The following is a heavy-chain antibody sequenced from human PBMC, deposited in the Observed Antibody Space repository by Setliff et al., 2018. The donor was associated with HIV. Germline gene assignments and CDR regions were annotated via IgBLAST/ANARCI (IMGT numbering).Heavy chain of an antibody. CDR3: ARLIHTGLLYFDF. CDR2: IYTTGST. J-gene: IGHJ4*02. Sequence: PSETLSLTCTVSGDSISNYYWSWVRQPPGKGLEWIGYIYTTGSTNYNPSLKSRVTMSVDTSKNQFSLRLTSVTAADTAVYFCARLIHTGLLYFDFWGLGTLVTVSS. V-gene: IGHV4-4*09. D-gene: IGHD2-8*02. CDR1: GDSISNYY.